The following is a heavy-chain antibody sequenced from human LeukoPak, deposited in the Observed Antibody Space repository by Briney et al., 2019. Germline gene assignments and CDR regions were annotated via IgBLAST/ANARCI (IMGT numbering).Heavy chain of an antibody. Sequence: PGGSLRLSCTSSGFIFSDYAMTWVRQAPGKGLEWVSCIRGNSGMRFYSDSVRGRFTISRDNSKNTVYLQMDSLRVDDTAVYFCAKDQEDRGYPSSFDFWGQGTLVTVSS. V-gene: IGHV3-23*01. CDR2: IRGNSGMR. CDR3: AKDQEDRGYPSSFDF. J-gene: IGHJ4*02. D-gene: IGHD2-15*01. CDR1: GFIFSDYA.